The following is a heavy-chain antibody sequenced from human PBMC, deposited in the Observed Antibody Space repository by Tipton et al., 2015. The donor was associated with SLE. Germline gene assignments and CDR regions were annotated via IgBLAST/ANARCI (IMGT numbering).Heavy chain of an antibody. V-gene: IGHV4-39*01. J-gene: IGHJ4*02. D-gene: IGHD6-13*01. CDR1: GGSIGSSYY. CDR3: ARPGGRIIAPDYFDS. CDR2: IYYSGNT. Sequence: TLSLTCTVSGGSIGSSYYWAWIRQTPGKGLDWIGTIYYSGNTYYSPSLQSRVTMFIDASKNNFSLKMNSVSAADTAVYYCARPGGRIIAPDYFDSWSQGTLVTVSS.